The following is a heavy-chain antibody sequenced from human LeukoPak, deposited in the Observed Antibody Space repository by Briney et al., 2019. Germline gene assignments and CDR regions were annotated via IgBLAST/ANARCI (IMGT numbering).Heavy chain of an antibody. CDR3: VRPSQGYFQN. V-gene: IGHV3-72*01. CDR1: GFDFSEHE. J-gene: IGHJ1*01. Sequence: GGSLRLSCAASGFDFSEHEVDWVRQAPGRGHEWLARIRNKNHGYTTEYAASVKGRFTISRDDSTNSLRLQMNSLNTDDTAVYYCVRPSQGYFQNWGQGTLVTVSS. CDR2: IRNKNHGYTT.